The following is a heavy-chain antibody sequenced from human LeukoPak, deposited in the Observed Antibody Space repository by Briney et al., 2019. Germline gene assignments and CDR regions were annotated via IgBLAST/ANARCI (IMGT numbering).Heavy chain of an antibody. CDR3: ARDQAATNSQVRFCLD. Sequence: ASVKVSFKASGYTFTSYGISWVRQAPGQGLEWMGWISAYNGNTNYAQKLQGRVTMTTDTSTSTAYMDLRSLRSDDTAVYYCARDQAATNSQVRFCLDWGQGTLVTVSS. J-gene: IGHJ4*02. V-gene: IGHV1-18*01. CDR1: GYTFTSYG. CDR2: ISAYNGNT. D-gene: IGHD3-9*01.